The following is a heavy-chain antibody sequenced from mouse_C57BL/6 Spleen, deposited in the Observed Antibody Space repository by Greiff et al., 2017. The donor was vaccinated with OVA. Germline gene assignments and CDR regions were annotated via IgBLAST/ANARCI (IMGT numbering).Heavy chain of an antibody. D-gene: IGHD1-1*01. CDR1: GYTFTSYW. V-gene: IGHV1-72*01. CDR3: ARGGTTGFDY. J-gene: IGHJ2*01. Sequence: QVQLQQSGAELVKPGASVKLSCKASGYTFTSYWMHWVKQRPGRGLEWIGRIDPNSGGTKYNEKFKSKATLTVDKPSSTAYMQLSSLTSEESAVCTCARGGTTGFDYWGQGTTLTVSS. CDR2: IDPNSGGT.